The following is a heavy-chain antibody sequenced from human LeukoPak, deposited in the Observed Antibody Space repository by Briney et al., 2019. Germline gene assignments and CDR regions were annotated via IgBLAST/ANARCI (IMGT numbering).Heavy chain of an antibody. Sequence: PGGSLRLSCAASGFTFSSYGMHWVRQAPGKGLEWVAVIWYDGSNKYYADSVKGRFTISRDNSKNTLYLQMNSLRAEDTAVYYCARCDEYSSSSLADWGQGTLVTVSS. D-gene: IGHD6-6*01. CDR1: GFTFSSYG. J-gene: IGHJ4*02. CDR2: IWYDGSNK. CDR3: ARCDEYSSSSLAD. V-gene: IGHV3-33*01.